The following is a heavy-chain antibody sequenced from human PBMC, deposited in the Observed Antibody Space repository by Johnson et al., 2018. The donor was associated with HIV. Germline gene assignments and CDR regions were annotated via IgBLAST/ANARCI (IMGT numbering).Heavy chain of an antibody. CDR2: IYSGGYT. Sequence: VQLVESGGGLVQPGGSLRLSCAASGFSVSDKYMTWVRQAPGKGLEWVSLIYSGGYTYYADAVTGRFTIYRDNSKNTLYLQMNSLRAEDTAVYYCARSLRGSGEGDAFDIWGQGTMVTVSS. V-gene: IGHV3-66*01. D-gene: IGHD1-26*01. J-gene: IGHJ3*02. CDR1: GFSVSDKY. CDR3: ARSLRGSGEGDAFDI.